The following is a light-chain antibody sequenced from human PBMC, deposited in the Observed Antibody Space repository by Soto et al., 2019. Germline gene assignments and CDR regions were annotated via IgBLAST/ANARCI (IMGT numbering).Light chain of an antibody. Sequence: QSALTQPASVSGSPGQSITISCTGTSSDVGGYNFVSWYQQHPGNAPKLIIYDVTSRPSGVSNRFSGSKSGNTASLTVSGLQAEDEADYYCSSYAGSNKAVFGGGTQLTVL. V-gene: IGLV2-14*03. CDR1: SSDVGGYNF. CDR2: DVT. J-gene: IGLJ7*01. CDR3: SSYAGSNKAV.